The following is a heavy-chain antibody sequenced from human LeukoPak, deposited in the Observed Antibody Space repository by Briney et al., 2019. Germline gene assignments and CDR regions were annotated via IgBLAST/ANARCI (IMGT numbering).Heavy chain of an antibody. V-gene: IGHV4-59*04. CDR1: GFTFSSYE. CDR2: IYYSGNT. CDR3: AGLVVPGHFDP. J-gene: IGHJ5*02. D-gene: IGHD2-2*01. Sequence: GSLRLSCAASGFTFSSYEMNWVRQPPGKGLEWIANIYYSGNTYYNPSLKSRVTISLDMSKNHFSLRVGSLTAADTAVYYCAGLVVPGHFDPWGQGTLVTVSS.